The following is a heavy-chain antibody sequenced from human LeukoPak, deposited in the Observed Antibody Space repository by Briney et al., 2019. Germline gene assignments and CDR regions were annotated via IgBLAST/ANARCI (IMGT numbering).Heavy chain of an antibody. D-gene: IGHD4-17*01. Sequence: GGSLRLSCAASGFTFSSYAMHWVRQAPGKGLEWVAVISYDGSNKYYADSVKGRFTISRDNSKNTLYLQMNSLRAEDTAVYYCARDPTEGPADYYYGMDVWGQGTTVTVSS. J-gene: IGHJ6*02. CDR2: ISYDGSNK. CDR1: GFTFSSYA. CDR3: ARDPTEGPADYYYGMDV. V-gene: IGHV3-30-3*01.